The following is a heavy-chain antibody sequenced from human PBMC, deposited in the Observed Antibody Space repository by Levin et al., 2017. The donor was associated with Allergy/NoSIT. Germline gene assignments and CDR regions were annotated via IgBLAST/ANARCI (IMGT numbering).Heavy chain of an antibody. D-gene: IGHD2/OR15-2a*01. Sequence: GESLKISCAASGFTFNTYGMHWVRQAPGKGLEWVAGVFYDGSDKFYADSVKGRFSISRDNSKSMLYLQLNGLRSDDTGLYYCATGYYLDSTSFDYWGQGTQVTVSS. J-gene: IGHJ4*02. CDR2: VFYDGSDK. CDR3: ATGYYLDSTSFDY. V-gene: IGHV3-30*03. CDR1: GFTFNTYG.